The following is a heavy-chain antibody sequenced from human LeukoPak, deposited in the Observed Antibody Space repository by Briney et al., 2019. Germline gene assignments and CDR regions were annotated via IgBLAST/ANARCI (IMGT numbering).Heavy chain of an antibody. V-gene: IGHV3-20*04. D-gene: IGHD6-13*01. CDR2: INWNGGST. CDR1: GFTFDDYG. J-gene: IGHJ5*02. Sequence: GGSLRLSCAASGFTFDDYGMSWVRQAPGKGLEWVSGINWNGGSTGYADSVKGRFTISRDNSKNTLYLQMNSLRAEDTAVYYCTKELIAAAVNWFDPWGQGTLVTVSS. CDR3: TKELIAAAVNWFDP.